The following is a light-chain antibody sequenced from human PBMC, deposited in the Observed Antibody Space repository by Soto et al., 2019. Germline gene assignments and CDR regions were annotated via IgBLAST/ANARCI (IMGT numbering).Light chain of an antibody. CDR1: SSNIGAGYD. CDR3: QSYATGLSVLYV. CDR2: GNN. Sequence: VVTQPPSVSGAPGQRVTISCTGSSSNIGAGYDVHWYQQLPGTAPKLLIYGNNNRPSGVPDRFSGSKSGTSASLAVTGLQAEDEADYYCQSYATGLSVLYVFGTGTKLTVL. J-gene: IGLJ1*01. V-gene: IGLV1-40*01.